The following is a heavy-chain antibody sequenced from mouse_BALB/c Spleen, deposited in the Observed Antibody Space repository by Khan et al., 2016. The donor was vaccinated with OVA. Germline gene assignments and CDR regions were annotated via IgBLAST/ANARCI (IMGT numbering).Heavy chain of an antibody. CDR1: GFNIKDTY. D-gene: IGHD2-3*01. J-gene: IGHJ1*01. Sequence: VQLKESGAELVKPGASVRLSCTASGFNIKDTYIHWVKQRPEQGLEWIGRIAPANGDTKYDPKFQDKATITSDTSSNTSYLQLRSLTSEDTAVYCCAHPSYDPQFFEVWGAGTTVTVSS. CDR3: AHPSYDPQFFEV. CDR2: IAPANGDT. V-gene: IGHV14-3*02.